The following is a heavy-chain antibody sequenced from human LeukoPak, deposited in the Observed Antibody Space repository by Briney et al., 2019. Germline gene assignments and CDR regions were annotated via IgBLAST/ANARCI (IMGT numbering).Heavy chain of an antibody. CDR1: GGFISSYY. J-gene: IGHJ6*03. V-gene: IGHV4-4*07. CDR3: ARVGRLVLRDYYYYYMDV. CDR2: IYTSGST. Sequence: SETLSLTCTVSGGFISSYYWSWIRQPAAKGLEWIGRIYTSGSTNYNPSLKSRVTMSVDTSKNQFSLKLSSVTAADTAVYYCARVGRLVLRDYYYYYMDVWGKGTTVTVSS. D-gene: IGHD6-19*01.